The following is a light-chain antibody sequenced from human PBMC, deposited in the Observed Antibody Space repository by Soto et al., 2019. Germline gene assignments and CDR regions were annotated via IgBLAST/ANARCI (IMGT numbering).Light chain of an antibody. J-gene: IGLJ3*02. V-gene: IGLV2-8*01. CDR3: CSHAGSNTL. CDR2: DVS. Sequence: QSALTQPPSASGSPGQSVTISCTGTSSDVGAYNYVSWFQQHPRKAPKFVIFDVSERPSGVPDRFSGSKSGNTAYLTVSGLQAEDEADYYCCSHAGSNTLFGGGTKLTVL. CDR1: SSDVGAYNY.